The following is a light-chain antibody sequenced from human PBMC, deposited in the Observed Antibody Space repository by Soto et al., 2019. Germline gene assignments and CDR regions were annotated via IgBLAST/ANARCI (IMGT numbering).Light chain of an antibody. CDR1: SSDVGGYDF. CDR3: CSYAGSYTWV. Sequence: QSALTQPRSVSGSPGQSVTISCTGTSSDVGGYDFVSWYQQHPGKAPKLMIYDVNKWPSGVPDRFSGSKSGHTASLTISGLQAEDEADYYCCSYAGSYTWVFGGGTQLTVL. J-gene: IGLJ3*02. CDR2: DVN. V-gene: IGLV2-11*01.